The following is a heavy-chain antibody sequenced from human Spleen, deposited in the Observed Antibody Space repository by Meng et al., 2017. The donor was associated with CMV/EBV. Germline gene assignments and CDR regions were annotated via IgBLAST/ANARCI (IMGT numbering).Heavy chain of an antibody. D-gene: IGHD2-2*01. CDR2: INPNSGGT. Sequence: ASVKVSCKASGSTFTVYYTHWVRQAPGQGLEWMGWINPNSGGTNYAQKFQGRVTVTSDTSIRTAYMELSRLRSDDTALYYCARERFLVPAASPDYYYYGMDVWGQGTTVTVSS. J-gene: IGHJ6*02. V-gene: IGHV1-2*02. CDR1: GSTFTVYY. CDR3: ARERFLVPAASPDYYYYGMDV.